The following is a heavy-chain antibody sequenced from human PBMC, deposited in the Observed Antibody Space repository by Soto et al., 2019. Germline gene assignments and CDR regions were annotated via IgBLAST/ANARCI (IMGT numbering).Heavy chain of an antibody. V-gene: IGHV1-46*01. CDR2: INPSDGST. J-gene: IGHJ4*02. CDR3: ARDHYYDSSGYPRDY. CDR1: GYTFTNYY. D-gene: IGHD3-22*01. Sequence: ASVKVSCKASGYTFTNYYIHWMRQAPGQGLEWMAIINPSDGSTSYAQKFKGRVTMTRDTSTNTVYMELSSLRSEDTAVYYCARDHYYDSSGYPRDYWGQGTLVTVSS.